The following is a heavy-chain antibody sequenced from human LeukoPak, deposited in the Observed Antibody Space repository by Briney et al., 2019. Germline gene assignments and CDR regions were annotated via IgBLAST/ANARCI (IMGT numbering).Heavy chain of an antibody. CDR3: ATGSYCRSTSCYIDFYYYMDV. J-gene: IGHJ6*03. CDR2: ISSSSSTI. D-gene: IGHD2-2*02. V-gene: IGHV3-48*04. Sequence: GGSLRLSCAASGFTFSSYSMNWVRQAPGKGLEWVSYISSSSSTIYYADSVKGRFTISRDNAKNSLYLQMSSLRAEDTAVYYCATGSYCRSTSCYIDFYYYMDVWGKGTTVTVSS. CDR1: GFTFSSYS.